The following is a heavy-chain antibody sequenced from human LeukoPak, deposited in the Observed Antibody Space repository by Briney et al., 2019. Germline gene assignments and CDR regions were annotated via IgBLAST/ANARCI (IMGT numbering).Heavy chain of an antibody. Sequence: GESLKISCKGSGYSFTSYWIGWVRQMPGKGLEWMGIIYPGDSDTRYSPSFQGQVTISADKSISTAYLQWSSLKASDTAMYYCARRVDSRAARADAFDIWGHKPGAFDIWGQGTMVTVSS. CDR1: GYSFTSYW. CDR3: ARRVDSRAARADAFDIWGHKPGAFDI. D-gene: IGHD6-6*01. CDR2: IYPGDSDT. V-gene: IGHV5-51*01. J-gene: IGHJ3*02.